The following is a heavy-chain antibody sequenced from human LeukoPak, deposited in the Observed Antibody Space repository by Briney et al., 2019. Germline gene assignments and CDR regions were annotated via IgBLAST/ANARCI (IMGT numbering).Heavy chain of an antibody. Sequence: GGSLRLSCAASGFTFSDYYMSWFRQAPGKGLEWVSYISDSGSAISYADSVKGRFTISRDNAKNSLYLQMNSLRVEDTAVYYCARDRRTTRFYYYYYYMDVWGKGTTVTVSS. CDR1: GFTFSDYY. V-gene: IGHV3-11*04. D-gene: IGHD4-11*01. CDR2: ISDSGSAI. CDR3: ARDRRTTRFYYYYYYMDV. J-gene: IGHJ6*03.